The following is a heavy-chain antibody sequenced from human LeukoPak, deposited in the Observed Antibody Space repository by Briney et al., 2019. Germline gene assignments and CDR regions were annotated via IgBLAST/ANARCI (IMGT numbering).Heavy chain of an antibody. CDR1: GGSISSGGYY. V-gene: IGHV4-31*03. D-gene: IGHD2-21*02. CDR2: IYYSGST. J-gene: IGHJ4*02. CDR3: ARAYCGGDCYTIDY. Sequence: SQTLSLTCTVSGGSISSGGYYWSWIRQHPGKGLEWIGYIYYSGSTYYNPSPKSRVTISVDTSKNQFSLKLSSVTAADTAVYYCARAYCGGDCYTIDYWGQGTLVTVSS.